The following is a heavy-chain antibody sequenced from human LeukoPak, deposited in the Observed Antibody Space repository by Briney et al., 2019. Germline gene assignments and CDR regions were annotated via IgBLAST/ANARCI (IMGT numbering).Heavy chain of an antibody. Sequence: PGTSLRLSCAASGFTFSIYGMHWVRQAPGKGLEWVAVIWYDGSNKYYADSVKGRFTISRDNSKNTLYLLMNSLRADDTAVYYCARGSRRAAGALDSWGQGTLVTVSS. D-gene: IGHD6-13*01. V-gene: IGHV3-33*01. J-gene: IGHJ4*02. CDR3: ARGSRRAAGALDS. CDR1: GFTFSIYG. CDR2: IWYDGSNK.